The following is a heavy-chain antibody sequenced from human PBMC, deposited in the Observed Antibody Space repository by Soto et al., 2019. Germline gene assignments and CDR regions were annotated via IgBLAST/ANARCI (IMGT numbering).Heavy chain of an antibody. CDR2: IYYSGST. Sequence: QLQLQESGPGLVKPSETLSLTCTVSGGSISSTNYYWGWIRQPPGKGLEWIGSIYYSGSTYYNPSLKRRVTISLDTSKNQFSLKLSSVTAADTAMYYCARLVPHSASYMDYCGQGTLVTVSS. CDR3: ARLVPHSASYMDY. D-gene: IGHD1-26*01. V-gene: IGHV4-39*01. CDR1: GGSISSTNYY. J-gene: IGHJ4*02.